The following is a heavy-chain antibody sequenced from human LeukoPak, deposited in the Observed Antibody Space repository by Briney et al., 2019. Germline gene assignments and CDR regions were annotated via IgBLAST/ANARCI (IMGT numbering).Heavy chain of an antibody. D-gene: IGHD6-6*01. V-gene: IGHV4-34*01. J-gene: IGHJ6*03. Sequence: SETLSLTCAVYGGSYSGYYWSWIRQPPGKGLEWIGEINHSGSTNYNPSLTSRVTISVDTAKNQFSLKLSSVTAADTAVYYCARDVLYYYMDVWGKGTTVTVSS. CDR1: GGSYSGYY. CDR3: ARDVLYYYMDV. CDR2: INHSGST.